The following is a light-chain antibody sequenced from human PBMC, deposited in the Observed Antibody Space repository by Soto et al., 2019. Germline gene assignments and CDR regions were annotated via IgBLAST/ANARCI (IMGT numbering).Light chain of an antibody. CDR2: GAS. CDR1: QSISRD. V-gene: IGKV3-20*01. CDR3: QQYGSSGT. J-gene: IGKJ1*01. Sequence: EVVMTQFPANLSGSPGESSTLSCSASQSISRDLAWYQQKPGQAPRLLIYGASSRATGIPDRFSGSGSGTDFTLTISRLEPEDFAVYYCQQYGSSGTFGQGTKVDIK.